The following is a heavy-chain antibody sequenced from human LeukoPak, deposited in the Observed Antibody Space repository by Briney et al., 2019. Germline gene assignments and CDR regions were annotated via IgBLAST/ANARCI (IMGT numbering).Heavy chain of an antibody. V-gene: IGHV4-30-4*08. CDR3: ARGKLLGWFDP. CDR1: GGSISSGDYY. J-gene: IGHJ5*02. CDR2: IYYSGST. D-gene: IGHD1-26*01. Sequence: SETLSLTCTVSGGSISSGDYYWSWIRQPPGKGLEWIGYIYYSGSTYYNPSHKSRVTISVDTSKNQFSLKLSSVTAADTAVYYCARGKLLGWFDPWGEGTLVTVSS.